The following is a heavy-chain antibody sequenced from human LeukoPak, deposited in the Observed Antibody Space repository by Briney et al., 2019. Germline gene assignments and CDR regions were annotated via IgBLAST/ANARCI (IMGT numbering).Heavy chain of an antibody. J-gene: IGHJ4*02. CDR3: ARLKDYYDSSGYPDY. CDR1: GYSFTSYW. D-gene: IGHD3-22*01. Sequence: GESLKISCKGSGYSFTSYWISWVHQMPGKGLEWMGRIDPSDSYTNYSPSFQGHVTISADKSISTAYLQWSSLKASDTAMYYCARLKDYYDSSGYPDYWGQGTLVTVSS. V-gene: IGHV5-10-1*01. CDR2: IDPSDSYT.